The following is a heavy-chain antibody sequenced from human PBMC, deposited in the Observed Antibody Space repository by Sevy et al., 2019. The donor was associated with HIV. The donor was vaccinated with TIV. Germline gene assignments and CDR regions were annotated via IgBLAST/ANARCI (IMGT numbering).Heavy chain of an antibody. CDR1: GFTFSGYT. CDR3: ARDASPYCSGGRCYFDAFDI. Sequence: GESLKISCAASGFTFSGYTMNWVRQAPGKGLEWVSYIRTTSIITYYANSVRGRFTIPRDNAKNSLYMQMNSRIAEDTAVYYCARDASPYCSGGRCYFDAFDIWGQGTMVTVSS. V-gene: IGHV3-48*01. CDR2: IRTTSIIT. J-gene: IGHJ3*02. D-gene: IGHD2-15*01.